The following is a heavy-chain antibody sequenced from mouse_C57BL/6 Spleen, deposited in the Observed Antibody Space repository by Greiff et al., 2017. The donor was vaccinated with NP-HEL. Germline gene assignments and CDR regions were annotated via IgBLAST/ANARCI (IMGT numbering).Heavy chain of an antibody. D-gene: IGHD1-1*01. CDR3: ARSRHYYGSSGYYFDY. V-gene: IGHV7-3*01. CDR1: GFTFTDYY. CDR2: IRNKANGYTT. Sequence: EVKLQESGGGLVQPGGSLSLSCAASGFTFTDYYMSWVRQPPGKALEWLGFIRNKANGYTTEYSASVKGRFTISRDNSQSILYLQMNALRAEDSATYYCARSRHYYGSSGYYFDYWGQGTTLTVSS. J-gene: IGHJ2*01.